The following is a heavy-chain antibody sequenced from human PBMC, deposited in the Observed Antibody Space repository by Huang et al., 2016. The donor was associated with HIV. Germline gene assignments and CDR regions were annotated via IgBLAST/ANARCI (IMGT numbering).Heavy chain of an antibody. V-gene: IGHV3-21*01. Sequence: EVQLVESGGGLVRPGGSLTLSCAASGFTFRDESMSWVRQAPGKGREWVSQISGSSTYIYYVDSVKGRFAISRDNAKKLLFLQMNSLRAEDTALYYCARRYNWNYVAHGFDIWGQGTMVTVSS. CDR2: ISGSSTYI. D-gene: IGHD1-7*01. CDR3: ARRYNWNYVAHGFDI. J-gene: IGHJ3*02. CDR1: GFTFRDES.